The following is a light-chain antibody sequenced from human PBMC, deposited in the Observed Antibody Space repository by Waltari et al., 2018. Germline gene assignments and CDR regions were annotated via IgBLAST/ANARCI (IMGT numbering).Light chain of an antibody. CDR3: QQGHSTPHT. CDR2: AAD. J-gene: IGKJ2*01. Sequence: DIQMTQSPSSLSASVGDRVTITCRASQSIITYLHWYQQKPGKAPSLLIYAADTLQSGVPSRFSCSGSGTDFTLTISSLQPEDFATYFCQQGHSTPHTFGQGTKVEIK. CDR1: QSIITY. V-gene: IGKV1-39*01.